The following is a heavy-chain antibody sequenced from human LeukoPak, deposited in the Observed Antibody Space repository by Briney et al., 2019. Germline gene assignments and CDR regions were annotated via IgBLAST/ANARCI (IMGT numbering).Heavy chain of an antibody. CDR1: GFTVSNNY. V-gene: IGHV3-21*04. D-gene: IGHD1-26*01. CDR3: ARDGSVGATYYFDY. CDR2: ISSGSNHI. Sequence: GGSLRLSCAASGFTVSNNYMSWVRQAPGKGLEWVSSISSGSNHIYYAASVQGRFTISRDNAKTSLYLQMNSLRGEDTAVYYCARDGSVGATYYFDYWGQGTLVTVSS. J-gene: IGHJ4*02.